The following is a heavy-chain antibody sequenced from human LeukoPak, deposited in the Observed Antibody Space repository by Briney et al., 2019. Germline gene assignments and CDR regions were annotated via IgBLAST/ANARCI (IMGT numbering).Heavy chain of an antibody. CDR3: ARGIMITFGGVIVRDMEFDY. CDR1: GFTFSSYG. D-gene: IGHD3-16*02. Sequence: GGSLRLSCAASGFTFSSYGMHWVRQAPGKGLEWVAVIWYDGSNKYYADSVKGRFTISRDNSKNTLYLQMNSLRAEDTAVYYCARGIMITFGGVIVRDMEFDYWGQGTLATVSS. V-gene: IGHV3-33*01. CDR2: IWYDGSNK. J-gene: IGHJ4*02.